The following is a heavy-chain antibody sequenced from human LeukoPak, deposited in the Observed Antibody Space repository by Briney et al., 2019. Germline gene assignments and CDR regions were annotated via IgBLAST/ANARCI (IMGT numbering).Heavy chain of an antibody. CDR1: GYTFIGYY. Sequence: GASVKVSCKASGYTFIGYYIHWVRQAPGQGLEWLGWINPNSGGTNYAQKFQGRVTMTRDTSISTAYIELSRLRSDDTAVYYCASGGAAYCSSASCYHMEYFDYWGQGTLVTVSS. V-gene: IGHV1-2*02. J-gene: IGHJ4*02. CDR2: INPNSGGT. CDR3: ASGGAAYCSSASCYHMEYFDY. D-gene: IGHD2-2*01.